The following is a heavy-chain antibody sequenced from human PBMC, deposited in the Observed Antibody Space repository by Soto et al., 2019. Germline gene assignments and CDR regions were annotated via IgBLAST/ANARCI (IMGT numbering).Heavy chain of an antibody. Sequence: PGGSLRLSCAVSGFTVSTNYMSWVRQAPGKGLEWVAVIWYDGRNQFYADSVKGRFTISRDNSKNTLHLQMKSLRAEDTAVYYCARDFSSTSSGGHFDYWGQGTPVTVSS. D-gene: IGHD2-2*01. CDR3: ARDFSSTSSGGHFDY. CDR1: GFTVSTNY. J-gene: IGHJ4*02. V-gene: IGHV3-33*08. CDR2: IWYDGRNQ.